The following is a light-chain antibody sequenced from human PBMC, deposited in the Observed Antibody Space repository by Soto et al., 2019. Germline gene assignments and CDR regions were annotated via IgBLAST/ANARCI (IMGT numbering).Light chain of an antibody. CDR2: DVT. CDR3: CSYAGSYNLEV. V-gene: IGLV2-11*01. CDR1: SSDVGGYNY. J-gene: IGLJ3*02. Sequence: QSALTQPASVSGSPGQSITISCTGTSSDVGGYNYVSWYQKHPGKAPKLMIYDVTKRPSGVPDRFSGSKSGSSASLTISGLQAEDEADYYCCSYAGSYNLEVFGGGTKLTVL.